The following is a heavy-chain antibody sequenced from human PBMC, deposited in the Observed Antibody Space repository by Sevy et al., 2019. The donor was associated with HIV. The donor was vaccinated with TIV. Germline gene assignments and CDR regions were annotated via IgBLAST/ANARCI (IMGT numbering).Heavy chain of an antibody. CDR3: TRNYDFWSGYPNNWFDP. CDR1: AFTFSGSA. D-gene: IGHD3-3*01. V-gene: IGHV3-73*01. J-gene: IGHJ5*02. Sequence: GGSLRLSCAASAFTFSGSAMHWVRQASGKGLEWVGRIRSKANDYATGYAASVKGRFTISRDDSKNTAYLQMNSLKTEDTAVYYCTRNYDFWSGYPNNWFDPWGQGTLVTVSS. CDR2: IRSKANDYAT.